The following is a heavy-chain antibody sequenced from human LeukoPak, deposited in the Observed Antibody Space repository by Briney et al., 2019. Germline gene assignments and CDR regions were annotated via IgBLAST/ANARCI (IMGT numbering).Heavy chain of an antibody. Sequence: GASVKVSCKASGYTSTSYDINWVRQATGQGLEWMGWMNPNSGNTVYAQKFQGRVTITRNTSISTAYMELSSLRSEDTAVYYCARDFSPGTVVTPFDYWGQGTLVTVSS. CDR3: ARDFSPGTVVTPFDY. CDR2: MNPNSGNT. J-gene: IGHJ4*02. D-gene: IGHD4-23*01. V-gene: IGHV1-8*03. CDR1: GYTSTSYD.